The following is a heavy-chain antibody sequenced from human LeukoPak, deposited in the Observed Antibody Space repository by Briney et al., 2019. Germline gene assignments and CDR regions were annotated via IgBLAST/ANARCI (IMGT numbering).Heavy chain of an antibody. CDR1: GFTFSSYW. Sequence: GGSLRLSCAASGFTFSSYWMSWVRQAPGKGLEWVANIKQDGSEKYYVDSVKGRFTISRDNAKNSLYLQMNSLRAEDTAVYYCARVPFWSGYFDAFDIWGQGTMVTVSS. J-gene: IGHJ3*02. D-gene: IGHD3-3*01. V-gene: IGHV3-7*01. CDR3: ARVPFWSGYFDAFDI. CDR2: IKQDGSEK.